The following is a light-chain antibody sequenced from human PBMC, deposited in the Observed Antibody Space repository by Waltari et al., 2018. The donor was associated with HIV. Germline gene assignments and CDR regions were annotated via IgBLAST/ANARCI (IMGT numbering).Light chain of an antibody. V-gene: IGLV2-8*01. Sequence: QSALTQPPSASGSPGQSVTISSTGTSSHVGGYNYVSWYQHHPGKAPKLMIYEVSKRPSGVPDRFSGSKSGSTASLTVSGLQAEDEADYYCSSYAGSNNRWVFGGGTKLTAL. J-gene: IGLJ3*02. CDR1: SSHVGGYNY. CDR2: EVS. CDR3: SSYAGSNNRWV.